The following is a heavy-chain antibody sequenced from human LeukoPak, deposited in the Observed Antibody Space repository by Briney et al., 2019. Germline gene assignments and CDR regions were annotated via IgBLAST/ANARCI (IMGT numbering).Heavy chain of an antibody. D-gene: IGHD3-10*01. V-gene: IGHV3-7*01. CDR3: ARDGLKVPMVRAAYYMDV. CDR1: GFTFSSYW. CDR2: IKQDGSEK. J-gene: IGHJ6*03. Sequence: PGGSLRLSCAASGFTFSSYWMSWVRQAPGKGLEWVANIKQDGSEKYYVDSVKGRFTISRDNAKNSLYLQMNSLRAEDTAVYYCARDGLKVPMVRAAYYMDVWGKGTTVTISS.